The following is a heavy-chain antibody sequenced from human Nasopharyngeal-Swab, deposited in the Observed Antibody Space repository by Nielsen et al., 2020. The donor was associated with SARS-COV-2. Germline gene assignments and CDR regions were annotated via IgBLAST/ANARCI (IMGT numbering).Heavy chain of an antibody. J-gene: IGHJ6*02. V-gene: IGHV3-7*01. CDR2: IKKDGSEK. Sequence: VCQAPGKGLEWVVNIKKDGSEKYYVDSVKGRLTISRDNAKNSLYLQMNSLRAEDTAVYYCARRRLRLSYYYYGMDVWGQGTTVTVSS. CDR3: ARRRLRLSYYYYGMDV. D-gene: IGHD4-17*01.